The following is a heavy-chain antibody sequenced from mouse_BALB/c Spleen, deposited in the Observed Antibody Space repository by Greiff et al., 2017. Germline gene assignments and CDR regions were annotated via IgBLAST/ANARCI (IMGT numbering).Heavy chain of an antibody. Sequence: VQLQQSGAELVRPGSSVKISCKASGYAFSSYWMNWVKQRPGQGLEWIGQIYPGDGDTNYTGKFKGKATLTADKSSSTAYMQLSSLTSEDSAVYFCAGGDAMDYWGQGTSVTVSS. V-gene: IGHV1-80*01. J-gene: IGHJ4*01. CDR2: IYPGDGDT. CDR3: AGGDAMDY. CDR1: GYAFSSYW.